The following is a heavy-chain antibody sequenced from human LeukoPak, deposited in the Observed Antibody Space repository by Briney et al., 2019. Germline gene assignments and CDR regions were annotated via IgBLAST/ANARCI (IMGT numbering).Heavy chain of an antibody. CDR3: ARAPIYSGSYYYYYMDV. D-gene: IGHD1-26*01. CDR1: GGSISSSSYY. Sequence: SETLSLTCTVSGGSISSSSYYWSWIRQPPGKGLEWIGYIYYSGSTNYNPSLKSRVTISVDTSKNQFSLKLSSVTAADTAVYYCARAPIYSGSYYYYYMDVWGKGTTVTVSS. V-gene: IGHV4-61*01. J-gene: IGHJ6*03. CDR2: IYYSGST.